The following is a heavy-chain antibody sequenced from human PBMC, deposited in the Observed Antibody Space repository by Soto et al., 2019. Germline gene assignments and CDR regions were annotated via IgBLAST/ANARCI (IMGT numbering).Heavy chain of an antibody. V-gene: IGHV4-34*01. CDR3: ARASTDFDY. D-gene: IGHD4-17*01. J-gene: IGHJ4*02. Sequence: PSDTLSLTCAVYGGSFSGYYWSWIRQPPGKGLEWIGEINHSGSTNYNPSLKSRVTISVDTSKNQFSLKLSSVTAADTAVYYCARASTDFDYWGQGTLVTVSS. CDR2: INHSGST. CDR1: GGSFSGYY.